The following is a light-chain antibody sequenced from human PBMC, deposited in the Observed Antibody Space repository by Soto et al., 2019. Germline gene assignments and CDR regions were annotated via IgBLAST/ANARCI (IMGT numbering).Light chain of an antibody. CDR1: SSDVGGYNY. V-gene: IGLV2-14*01. CDR3: SSYTSSSRV. CDR2: EVS. Sequence: QSALTQPASVSGSPGQSITISCTGTSSDVGGYNYVSWYQQHPGKAPKLMIYEVSNRPSGVSNRFSGSKSGNTASLTISGLRAEDEADNYCSSYTSSSRVFGTGTKLTVL. J-gene: IGLJ1*01.